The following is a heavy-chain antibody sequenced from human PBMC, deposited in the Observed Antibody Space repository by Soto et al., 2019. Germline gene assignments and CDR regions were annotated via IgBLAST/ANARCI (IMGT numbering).Heavy chain of an antibody. CDR2: INHSGST. CDR1: GGSFSGYY. J-gene: IGHJ6*03. Sequence: SETLSLTFAVYGGSFSGYYWSWIRQPPGKGLEWIGEINHSGSTNYNPSLKSRVTISVDTSKNQFSLKLSSVTAADTAVYYCARGARYSYGEYYYYYYMDVWGKGTTVTVSS. D-gene: IGHD5-18*01. CDR3: ARGARYSYGEYYYYYYMDV. V-gene: IGHV4-34*01.